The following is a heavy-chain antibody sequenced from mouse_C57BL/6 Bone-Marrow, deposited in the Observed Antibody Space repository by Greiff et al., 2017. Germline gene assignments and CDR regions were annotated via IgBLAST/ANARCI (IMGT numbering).Heavy chain of an antibody. Sequence: EVQGVESGAGLVKPGGSLKLSCAASGFTFSSYAMSWVRQTPEKRLEWVAYISSGGGYINYEDTVKGRFTISRDKARNTLYLQMSSLKSEDTAMYYCTAVYYGNSWYFDCWGTGTTVTVSS. D-gene: IGHD2-1*01. V-gene: IGHV5-9-1*02. CDR2: ISSGGGYI. CDR3: TAVYYGNSWYFDC. J-gene: IGHJ1*03. CDR1: GFTFSSYA.